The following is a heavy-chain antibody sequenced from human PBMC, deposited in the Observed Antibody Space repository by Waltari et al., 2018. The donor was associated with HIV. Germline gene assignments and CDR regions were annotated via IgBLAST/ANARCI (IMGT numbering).Heavy chain of an antibody. Sequence: EVSLLESGGALAQQGGSLSHLCLASRLIRKSAMTWVRQAPGQDMVLVSTITVDHTAYYADRVTGRFSISRDNSRNLVLLRMNTLRLEDTAMYYCARDAGKHGYSFFGSWGQGTLVAVSS. D-gene: IGHD3-22*01. V-gene: IGHV3-23*01. J-gene: IGHJ4*02. CDR1: RLIRKSA. CDR2: ITVDHTA. CDR3: ARDAGKHGYSFFGS.